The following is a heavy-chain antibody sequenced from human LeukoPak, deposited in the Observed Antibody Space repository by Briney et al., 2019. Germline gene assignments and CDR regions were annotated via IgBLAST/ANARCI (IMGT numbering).Heavy chain of an antibody. CDR2: ISPSGGIT. J-gene: IGHJ1*01. Sequence: GGSLRLSCAASGFTFSSHGMNWVRQAPGKGLEWVSGISPSGGITYYTDSVKGRFTISRDNSKNTVSLQMNSLRGEDTAIYYCAKDDDWGRYKDWGQGTLVTVSS. CDR3: AKDDDWGRYKD. CDR1: GFTFSSHG. V-gene: IGHV3-23*01. D-gene: IGHD3-16*01.